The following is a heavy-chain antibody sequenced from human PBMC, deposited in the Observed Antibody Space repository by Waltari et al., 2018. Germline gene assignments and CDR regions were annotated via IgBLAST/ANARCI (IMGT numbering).Heavy chain of an antibody. D-gene: IGHD3-10*01. CDR1: GGSFSGYY. CDR2: INHSGST. Sequence: QVQLQQWGAGLLKPSETLSLTCAVYGGSFSGYYWSWIRQPPGKGLEWIGEINHSGSTNYHPSLKTRVTISVDTSKNQFSLKLSSVTAADTAVYYCAGGIRGYYYYYGMDVWGQGTTVTVSS. V-gene: IGHV4-34*01. CDR3: AGGIRGYYYYYGMDV. J-gene: IGHJ6*02.